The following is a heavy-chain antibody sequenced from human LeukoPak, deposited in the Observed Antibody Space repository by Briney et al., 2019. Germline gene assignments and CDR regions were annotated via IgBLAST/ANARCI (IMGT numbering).Heavy chain of an antibody. V-gene: IGHV3-30*02. CDR3: VEDRAGHWTFDY. CDR1: RFTFNSYA. J-gene: IGHJ4*02. D-gene: IGHD1-1*01. Sequence: QAGGSLRLSCAAFRFTFNSYAMSWVRQAPGKGLEWVAIILSDGSKTYYPDSVRGRFTISRDNSKNTLYLQMNSLRDEDTAVHYCVEDRAGHWTFDYWGQGTLVTVTS. CDR2: ILSDGSKT.